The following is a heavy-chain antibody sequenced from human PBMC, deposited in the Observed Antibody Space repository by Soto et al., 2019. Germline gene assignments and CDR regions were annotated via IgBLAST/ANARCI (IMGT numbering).Heavy chain of an antibody. J-gene: IGHJ4*02. D-gene: IGHD1-26*01. CDR3: ARDDIGRNPFDY. CDR1: GFTFSSYG. CDR2: ISSSSTTI. Sequence: EVQLVESGGGLVQPGGSLRLSCAASGFTFSSYGMNWVRQAPGKGLEWVSYISSSSTTIHYADSVKGRFTISRDNAKNSLYLQMSGMRDEDTAVYFCARDDIGRNPFDYWGKGTLVTVSS. V-gene: IGHV3-48*02.